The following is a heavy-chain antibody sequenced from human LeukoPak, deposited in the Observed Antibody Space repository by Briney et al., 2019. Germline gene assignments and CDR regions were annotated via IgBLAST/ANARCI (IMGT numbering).Heavy chain of an antibody. Sequence: SQTLSLTCAIYGDSVSSNSVAWDWIRQSPSRGLEWLGRTYYRSKWYNDYAVSVKSRITINPDTSKNQFSLQLNSVTPEDTAVYYCARDHGSGWYSYLDDWGQGTLVTVSS. D-gene: IGHD6-19*01. J-gene: IGHJ4*02. V-gene: IGHV6-1*01. CDR1: GDSVSSNSVA. CDR2: TYYRSKWYN. CDR3: ARDHGSGWYSYLDD.